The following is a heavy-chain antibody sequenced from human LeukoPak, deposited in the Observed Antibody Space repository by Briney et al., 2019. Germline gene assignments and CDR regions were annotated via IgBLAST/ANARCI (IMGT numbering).Heavy chain of an antibody. J-gene: IGHJ3*02. V-gene: IGHV3-53*01. Sequence: GGSLRLSCAASGFTVSSNYMSWVRQAPGKGLEWVSVIYSGGSTYYADSVKGRFTISRDNSKNTLYLQMNSLRAEDTAVYYCARFIAAAGTRAFDIWGQGTMVTVSS. CDR3: ARFIAAAGTRAFDI. CDR2: IYSGGST. CDR1: GFTVSSNY. D-gene: IGHD6-13*01.